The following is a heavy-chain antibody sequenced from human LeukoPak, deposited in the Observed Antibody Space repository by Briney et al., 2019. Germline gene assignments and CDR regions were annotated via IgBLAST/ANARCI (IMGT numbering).Heavy chain of an antibody. V-gene: IGHV3-30*02. D-gene: IGHD3-22*01. CDR3: AKARHDSSGYYSFFNY. CDR2: IRYDGTNK. Sequence: GGSLRLSCAASGFTFSSYGMHWVRQAPGKGLEWVAFIRYDGTNKYYADSVKGRFTISRDNSKNTLYLQMNSLGAEDTAVYYCAKARHDSSGYYSFFNYCGQGTLVTVSS. CDR1: GFTFSSYG. J-gene: IGHJ4*02.